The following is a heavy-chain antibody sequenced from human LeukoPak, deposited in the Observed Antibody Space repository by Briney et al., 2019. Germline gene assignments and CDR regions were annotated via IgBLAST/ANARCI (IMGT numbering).Heavy chain of an antibody. D-gene: IGHD3-10*01. CDR2: MNSGSSII. CDR3: ARDRYYGSGDYQSAGGCFDY. CDR1: GFTFRSYS. J-gene: IGHJ4*02. Sequence: GGSLRLSCVASGFTFRSYSMNWVRQAPGKGLEWVSYMNSGSSIIYYADSVKGRFTISRDNAKNSLYLQMNSLRDEDTAVYYCARDRYYGSGDYQSAGGCFDYWGQGALVTVSS. V-gene: IGHV3-48*02.